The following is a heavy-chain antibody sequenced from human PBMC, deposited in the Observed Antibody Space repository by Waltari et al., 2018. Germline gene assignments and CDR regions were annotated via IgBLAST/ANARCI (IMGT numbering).Heavy chain of an antibody. D-gene: IGHD2-15*01. Sequence: QVQLVQSGAEVKKPGSSVKVSCKASVATFSSYVITWVRQAPGQGLEWMGGIIPVLGTTNDAQKFQGRVTITTDESTSTAYMELSSLRSEDTAVYYCARPPLRGGAFDIWGQGTMVTVSS. CDR3: ARPPLRGGAFDI. V-gene: IGHV1-69*05. CDR1: VATFSSYV. CDR2: IIPVLGTT. J-gene: IGHJ3*02.